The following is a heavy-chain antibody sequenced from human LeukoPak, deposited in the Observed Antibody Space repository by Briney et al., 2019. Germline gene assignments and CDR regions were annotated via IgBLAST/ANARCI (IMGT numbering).Heavy chain of an antibody. D-gene: IGHD3-9*01. CDR3: ARANFDWSNDAFDI. Sequence: ASVKVSCKASGYTFTSYGISWVRQAPGQGLEWMRWISAYNGNTNYAQKLQGRVTMTTDTSTSTAYMELRSLRSDDTAVHYCARANFDWSNDAFDIWGQGTMVTVSS. J-gene: IGHJ3*02. V-gene: IGHV1-18*01. CDR2: ISAYNGNT. CDR1: GYTFTSYG.